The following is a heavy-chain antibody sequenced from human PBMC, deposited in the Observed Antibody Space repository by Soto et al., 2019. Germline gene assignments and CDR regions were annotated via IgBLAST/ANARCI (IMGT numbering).Heavy chain of an antibody. Sequence: SETLSLTCAVSSGSISSSNWWSWVRQPPGKGLEWIGEIYHSGSTNYNPSLKSRVTISVDKSKNQFSLKLSSVTAADTAVYYCARNKAGVEYYYYMDVWGKGTTVTVSS. J-gene: IGHJ6*03. CDR1: SGSISSSNW. CDR2: IYHSGST. D-gene: IGHD1-1*01. V-gene: IGHV4-4*02. CDR3: ARNKAGVEYYYYMDV.